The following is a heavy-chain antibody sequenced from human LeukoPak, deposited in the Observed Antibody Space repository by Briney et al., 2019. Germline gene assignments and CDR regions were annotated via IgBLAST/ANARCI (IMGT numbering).Heavy chain of an antibody. V-gene: IGHV4-59*12. D-gene: IGHD4-17*01. Sequence: SETLSLTCTVSGGSISSYYWSWIRQPPGKGLEWIGYIYYSGSTNYNPSLKSRVTISVDTSKNQFSLKLSSVTAAGTAVYSCARGRYGDYERYFDYWGQGTLVTVSS. CDR2: IYYSGST. J-gene: IGHJ4*02. CDR1: GGSISSYY. CDR3: ARGRYGDYERYFDY.